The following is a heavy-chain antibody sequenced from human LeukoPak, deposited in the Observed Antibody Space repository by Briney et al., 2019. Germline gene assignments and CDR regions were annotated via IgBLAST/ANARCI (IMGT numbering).Heavy chain of an antibody. Sequence: SETQSLTCTLSGGLISSGSSHWRWIRRPAGKGLERIGRIYTSGSINYNPYLTSRDTITVDTPKNQFSLKLSSVTAADTAVYYCAREGEYCSSTSCSPDQHWGQGTLVTVSS. CDR3: AREGEYCSSTSCSPDQH. CDR2: IYTSGSI. J-gene: IGHJ1*01. V-gene: IGHV4-61*02. D-gene: IGHD2-2*01. CDR1: GGLISSGSSH.